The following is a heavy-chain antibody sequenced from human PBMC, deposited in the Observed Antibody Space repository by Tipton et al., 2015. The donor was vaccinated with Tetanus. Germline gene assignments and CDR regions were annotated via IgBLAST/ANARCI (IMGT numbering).Heavy chain of an antibody. J-gene: IGHJ5*02. D-gene: IGHD4-17*01. CDR2: TYYRSKWYN. CDR3: AREGNTVTTYNWFDP. Sequence: QLVQSGPEVKPSQTLSLTCAISGDSVSSNSAAWNWIRQSPSRGLEWLGRTYYRSKWYNDYAVSVKSRITINPDTSKNQFSLKLSSVTAADTAVYYCAREGNTVTTYNWFDPWGQGTLVTVSS. V-gene: IGHV6-1*01. CDR1: GDSVSSNSAA.